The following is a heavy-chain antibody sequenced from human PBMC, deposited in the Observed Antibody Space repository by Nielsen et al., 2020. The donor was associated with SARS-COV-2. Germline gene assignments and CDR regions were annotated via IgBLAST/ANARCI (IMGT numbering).Heavy chain of an antibody. J-gene: IGHJ4*02. Sequence: GGSLRLSCVASAVTSTYSDMHWVRQAPGQGLVWVSHINPDESKATYADSVKGRFTISRDNAKNTLFLQMSSLRAEDTGTYYCARGDFDPDYWGQGTQVTVSS. V-gene: IGHV3-74*03. D-gene: IGHD3-9*01. CDR3: ARGDFDPDY. CDR1: AVTSTYSD. CDR2: INPDESKA.